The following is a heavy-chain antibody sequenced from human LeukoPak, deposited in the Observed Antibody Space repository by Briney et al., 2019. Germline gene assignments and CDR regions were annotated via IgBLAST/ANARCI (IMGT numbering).Heavy chain of an antibody. CDR2: IIPIFGTA. CDR3: AKDSLPYDSSGYPDY. Sequence: SVKVSCKASGGTFSSYAISWVRQAPGQGLEWMGGIIPIFGTANYAQKFQGRVTITTDESTSTAYMELSSLRSEDTAVYYCAKDSLPYDSSGYPDYWGQGTLVTVSS. D-gene: IGHD3-22*01. V-gene: IGHV1-69*05. J-gene: IGHJ4*02. CDR1: GGTFSSYA.